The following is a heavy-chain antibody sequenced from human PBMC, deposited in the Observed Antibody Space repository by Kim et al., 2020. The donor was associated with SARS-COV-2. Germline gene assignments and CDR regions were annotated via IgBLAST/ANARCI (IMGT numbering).Heavy chain of an antibody. CDR1: GGSISSYY. V-gene: IGHV4-59*08. D-gene: IGHD5-12*01. CDR3: AISRGYDYYYFDY. CDR2: IYYSGST. Sequence: SETLSLTCTVSGGSISSYYWSWIRQPPGKGLEWIGYIYYSGSTNYNPSLKSRLTISADTSKNQFSLKLSSVTAADTAVYYCAISRGYDYYYFDYWGQGTLVTVSS. J-gene: IGHJ4*02.